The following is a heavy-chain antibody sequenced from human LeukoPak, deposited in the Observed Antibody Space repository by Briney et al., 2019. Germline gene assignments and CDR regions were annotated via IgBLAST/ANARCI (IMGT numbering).Heavy chain of an antibody. Sequence: GGSLRLSCAASGFTFSSYGMHWVRQAPGKGLEWVAVISYDGSNKYYADSVKGRFTISRDNSKNTLYLQMNSLRAEDTAVYYCAKENNYDFWSGYLFDYWGQGTLVTVSP. J-gene: IGHJ4*02. CDR3: AKENNYDFWSGYLFDY. CDR2: ISYDGSNK. D-gene: IGHD3-3*01. V-gene: IGHV3-30*18. CDR1: GFTFSSYG.